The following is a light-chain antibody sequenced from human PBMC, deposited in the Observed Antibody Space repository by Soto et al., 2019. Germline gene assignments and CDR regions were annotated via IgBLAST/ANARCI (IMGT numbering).Light chain of an antibody. Sequence: ENVLTQSPGTLSLSPGDRATLSCRASQSFNSNYLVWYQQKPGQAPRLLIYGASSRATGIPDRFSGSGSGKDYVLTINRREPEVFEVYYCQQYDTSPLYTFGQGTKREI. V-gene: IGKV3-20*01. CDR1: QSFNSNY. CDR2: GAS. CDR3: QQYDTSPLYT. J-gene: IGKJ2*01.